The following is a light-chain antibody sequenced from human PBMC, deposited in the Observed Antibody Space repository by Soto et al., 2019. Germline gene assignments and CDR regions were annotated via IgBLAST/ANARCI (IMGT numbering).Light chain of an antibody. CDR3: CSYGGAYTFVI. CDR2: DVT. CDR1: SSDVGSYNY. V-gene: IGLV2-11*01. J-gene: IGLJ2*01. Sequence: QSALTQPPSVSGSPGQSVTISCTGTSSDVGSYNYVSWYQQHPGKAPKLIIFDVTKRPSGVPDRFSGSKSGNTASLTISGLQAEDEADYFCCSYGGAYTFVIFGGGTKLTVL.